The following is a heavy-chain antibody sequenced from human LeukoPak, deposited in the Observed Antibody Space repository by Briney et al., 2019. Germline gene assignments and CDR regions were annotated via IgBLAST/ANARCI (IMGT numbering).Heavy chain of an antibody. Sequence: GGSLRLPCEASGFTISNYYMSWVRQAPGKGLEWVSVIFSGGTIYYADAVKGRFTISKDNSKNTLYLQMNSLRAEDTAVYYCAREDYADSSGYYSSGEYWGQGTLVTVSS. J-gene: IGHJ4*02. CDR2: IFSGGTI. CDR3: AREDYADSSGYYSSGEY. D-gene: IGHD3-22*01. V-gene: IGHV3-66*01. CDR1: GFTISNYY.